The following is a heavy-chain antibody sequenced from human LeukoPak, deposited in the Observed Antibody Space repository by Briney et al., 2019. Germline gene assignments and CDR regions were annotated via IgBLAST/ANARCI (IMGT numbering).Heavy chain of an antibody. J-gene: IGHJ4*02. Sequence: GGSLRLSCTTSGLTVRSYWMSAVRQAPGKGLEWVANIKQDGGEKYYVDSVKGRFTISRDNAKNSLYLQMNSLRAEDTAIYYCARAPIVVVPIWRPTYFDYWGQGTLVTVSS. D-gene: IGHD2-2*01. CDR1: GLTVRSYW. CDR2: IKQDGGEK. V-gene: IGHV3-7*01. CDR3: ARAPIVVVPIWRPTYFDY.